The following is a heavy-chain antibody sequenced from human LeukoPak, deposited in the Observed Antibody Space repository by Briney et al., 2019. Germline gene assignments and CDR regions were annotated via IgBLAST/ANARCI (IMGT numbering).Heavy chain of an antibody. CDR2: ISSSSSYI. CDR1: GFTFSSYS. V-gene: IGHV3-21*01. CDR3: ARDPLDWYYFDY. J-gene: IGHJ4*02. Sequence: GGSLRLPCAASGFTFSSYSMNWVRQAPGKGLEWVSSISSSSSYIYYADSVKGRFTISRDNAKNSLYLQMNSLRAEDTAVYYCARDPLDWYYFDYWGQGTLVTVSS. D-gene: IGHD3-9*01.